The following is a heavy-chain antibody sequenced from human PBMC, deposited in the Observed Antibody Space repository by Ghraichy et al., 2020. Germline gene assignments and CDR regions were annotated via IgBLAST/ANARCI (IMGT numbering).Heavy chain of an antibody. Sequence: SETLSLTCTVSGGSMGTFYWSWIRQMPGKGLEWMGYVSKTGSASHNPSLECRLTMSVETSKGQVSLNLSSVTAADTAVYYCARSSSTSISGFDPWGRGTLVTVSS. D-gene: IGHD2-2*01. J-gene: IGHJ5*02. CDR2: VSKTGSA. CDR1: GGSMGTFY. CDR3: ARSSSTSISGFDP. V-gene: IGHV4-59*12.